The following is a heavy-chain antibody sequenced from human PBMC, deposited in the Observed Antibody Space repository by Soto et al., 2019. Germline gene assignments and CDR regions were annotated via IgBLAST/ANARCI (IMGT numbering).Heavy chain of an antibody. CDR3: AKNFVVPAAIGHP. CDR1: GFSFSYYS. D-gene: IGHD2-2*01. CDR2: ISSSSTYI. Sequence: NPGGSLRLSCEASGFSFSYYSMNWVRQAPGKGLEWVSSISSSSTYINYADDLKGRFRISRDNSNNSLFLLMSSLRAEDTAVYYCAKNFVVPAAIGHPWGQGTLVTVSS. V-gene: IGHV3-21*04. J-gene: IGHJ5*02.